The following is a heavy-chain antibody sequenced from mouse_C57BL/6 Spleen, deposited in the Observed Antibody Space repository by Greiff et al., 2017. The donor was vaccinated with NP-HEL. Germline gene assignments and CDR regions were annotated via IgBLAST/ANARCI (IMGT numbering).Heavy chain of an antibody. Sequence: QVQLKESGAELARPGASVKLSCTASGYTFTSYGISWVQQRPGQGLEWIGEIYPRSGNTYYTEKFKGKATLTADKSSSTAYMELRSLTSEDSAVYVCARRPEDYDGKVFDYWGQGTTLTVSS. CDR3: ARRPEDYDGKVFDY. D-gene: IGHD2-4*01. CDR1: GYTFTSYG. CDR2: IYPRSGNT. V-gene: IGHV1-81*01. J-gene: IGHJ2*01.